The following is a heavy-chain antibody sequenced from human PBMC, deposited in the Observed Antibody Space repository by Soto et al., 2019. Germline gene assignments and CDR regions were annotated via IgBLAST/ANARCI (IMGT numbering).Heavy chain of an antibody. D-gene: IGHD5-18*01. CDR1: GYTFTAYY. J-gene: IGHJ4*02. Sequence: ASVKVSGKASGYTFTAYYMHWVRQAPGQGLEWMGWINPNSGGTNYAQKFQGRVTMTRDTSISTAYMELSRLRSDDTAVYYCARSRGYSYGRLFDYWGQGTLVTVSS. V-gene: IGHV1-2*02. CDR2: INPNSGGT. CDR3: ARSRGYSYGRLFDY.